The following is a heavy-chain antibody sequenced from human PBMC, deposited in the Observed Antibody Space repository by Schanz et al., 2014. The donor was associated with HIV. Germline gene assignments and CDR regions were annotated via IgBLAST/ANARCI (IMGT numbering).Heavy chain of an antibody. V-gene: IGHV1-69*10. CDR1: GYTFTSYG. J-gene: IGHJ4*02. Sequence: QVQLVQSGAEMKKPGASVKVSCKASGYTFTSYGITWVRQARGQGLEWMGGINPIYGIANYAQKFQGRVTITADKSTSTAYMELSSLRSEDTAEYYCARGAAEMATMTPWRYWGQGTLVTVSS. CDR3: ARGAAEMATMTPWRY. CDR2: INPIYGIA. D-gene: IGHD5-12*01.